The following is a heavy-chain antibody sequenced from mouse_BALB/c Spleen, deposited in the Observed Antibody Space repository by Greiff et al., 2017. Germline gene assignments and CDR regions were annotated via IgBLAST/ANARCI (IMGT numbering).Heavy chain of an antibody. CDR1: GFTFSSFG. V-gene: IGHV5-17*02. J-gene: IGHJ2*01. CDR2: ISSGSSTI. Sequence: EVKLMESGGGLVQPGGSRKLSCAASGFTFSSFGMHWVRQAPEKGLEWVAYISSGSSTIYYADTVKGRFTISRDNPKNTLFLQMTSLRSEDTAMYYCAREDGNYPHYFDYWGQGTTLTVSS. D-gene: IGHD2-1*01. CDR3: AREDGNYPHYFDY.